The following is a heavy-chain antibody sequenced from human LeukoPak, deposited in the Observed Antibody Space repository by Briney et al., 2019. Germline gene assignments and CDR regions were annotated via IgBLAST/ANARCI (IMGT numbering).Heavy chain of an antibody. D-gene: IGHD6-13*01. V-gene: IGHV1-46*01. Sequence: ASVNVSCKASGYTFTIYFIHWVRQAPGQGLEWMGIINPSGRTTSYAQKFQGRVTMTRDTSTSTVYMELSSLRSEDTAVYYCARGESSTKFGYWGQGTLVTVSS. CDR3: ARGESSTKFGY. J-gene: IGHJ4*02. CDR2: INPSGRTT. CDR1: GYTFTIYF.